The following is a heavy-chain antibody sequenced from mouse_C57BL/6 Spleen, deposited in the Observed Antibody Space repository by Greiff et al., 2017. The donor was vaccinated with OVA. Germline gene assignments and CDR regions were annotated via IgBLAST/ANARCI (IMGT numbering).Heavy chain of an antibody. CDR1: GYTFTSYW. CDR3: ARRGANWYYFDY. CDR2: IDPSDSYT. D-gene: IGHD4-1*01. J-gene: IGHJ2*01. V-gene: IGHV1-50*01. Sequence: QVQLQQPGAELVKPGASVKLSCKASGYTFTSYWMQWVKQRPGQGLEWIGEIDPSDSYTNYNQKFKGKATLTVDTSSSPAYMQLSSLTSEDSAVYYCARRGANWYYFDYWGQGTTLTVSS.